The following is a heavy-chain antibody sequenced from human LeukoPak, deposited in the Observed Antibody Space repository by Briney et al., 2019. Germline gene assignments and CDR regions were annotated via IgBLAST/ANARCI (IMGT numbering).Heavy chain of an antibody. CDR2: INWNGGST. J-gene: IGHJ4*02. CDR1: GFIFDDYG. CDR3: ARARNDYGDYVFDY. D-gene: IGHD4-17*01. V-gene: IGHV3-20*04. Sequence: GGSLRLSCAAFGFIFDDYGMSWVRQAPGKGLEWVSGINWNGGSTGYADSVKGRFTISRDNAKNSLYLQMNSLRAEDTAVYYCARARNDYGDYVFDYWGQGTLVTVSS.